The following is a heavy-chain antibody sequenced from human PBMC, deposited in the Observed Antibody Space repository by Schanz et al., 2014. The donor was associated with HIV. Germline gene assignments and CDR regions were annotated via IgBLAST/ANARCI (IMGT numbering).Heavy chain of an antibody. CDR3: ARETSGFSTSWPPRYHYYGMDV. V-gene: IGHV3-30*04. J-gene: IGHJ6*02. CDR1: GFIFSNYA. CDR2: ISYDGSDK. Sequence: VQLVESGGGLVQPGGSLRLSCAASGFIFSNYAMDWVRQTPGKGLEWVAVISYDGSDKYHADSVKGRFTISRDNSKNTLYLEMNSRRPEDTAVYYCARETSGFSTSWPPRYHYYGMDVWGQGTTVTVSS. D-gene: IGHD6-13*01.